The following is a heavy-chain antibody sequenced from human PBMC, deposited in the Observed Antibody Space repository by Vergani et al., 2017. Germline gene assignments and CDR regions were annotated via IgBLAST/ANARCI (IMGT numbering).Heavy chain of an antibody. CDR1: GFKFSDHY. J-gene: IGHJ6*02. D-gene: IGHD1-14*01. CDR3: AKTPGISTTRHYYAMDV. CDR2: ISPGASTV. Sequence: LEESGGGSVKPGGSLRLSCAASGFKFSDHYMSWIRQAPGKGLEWVSHISPGASTVSYTDSVTGRFTVSRDNENNSLTLDITTLRVEDTAVYYCAKTPGISTTRHYYAMDVWGQGTTVTFSS. V-gene: IGHV3-11*04.